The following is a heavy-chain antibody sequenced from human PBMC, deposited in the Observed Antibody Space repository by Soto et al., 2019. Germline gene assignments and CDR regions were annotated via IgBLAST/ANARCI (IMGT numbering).Heavy chain of an antibody. Sequence: QVQLQESGPGLVKPSQTLSLTCTVSGGSISSGDYYWSWIRQPQGKGLAWIGYIYYSGSTYYNPSLKSRVTISVDTSKNQFSLKLSSVTAADTAVYYCARAMVVTQNWVDPWGQGTLVTVSS. CDR1: GGSISSGDYY. CDR2: IYYSGST. CDR3: ARAMVVTQNWVDP. J-gene: IGHJ5*02. V-gene: IGHV4-30-4*01. D-gene: IGHD2-21*02.